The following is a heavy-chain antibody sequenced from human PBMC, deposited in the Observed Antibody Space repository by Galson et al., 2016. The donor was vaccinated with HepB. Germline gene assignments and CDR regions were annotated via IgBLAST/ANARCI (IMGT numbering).Heavy chain of an antibody. CDR3: ARDCAHWDLDP. Sequence: SLRLSCAASGFTFSPAWMHWVRQAPGRGLVWISRINSDGTSTIYADSVKGRFTISRDNAKNTVYLQMNSLRGEDTAVYYCARDCAHWDLDPWGRGTLVTVSS. CDR1: GFTFSPAW. V-gene: IGHV3-74*01. J-gene: IGHJ2*01. CDR2: INSDGTST.